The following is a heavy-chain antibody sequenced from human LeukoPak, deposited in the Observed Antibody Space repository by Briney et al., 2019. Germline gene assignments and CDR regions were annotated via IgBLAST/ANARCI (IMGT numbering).Heavy chain of an antibody. Sequence: GGSLRLSCAASGFTFTNYAVHWVRQAPGKGLEWVAVISYDGTHKFYADSVQGRFTISRDNSKNTLFLQMNSLRAEDTAVYYCAKRIVSGSYREGAFDIWGQGTMVTVSS. V-gene: IGHV3-30*18. CDR1: GFTFTNYA. CDR3: AKRIVSGSYREGAFDI. J-gene: IGHJ3*02. CDR2: ISYDGTHK. D-gene: IGHD1-26*01.